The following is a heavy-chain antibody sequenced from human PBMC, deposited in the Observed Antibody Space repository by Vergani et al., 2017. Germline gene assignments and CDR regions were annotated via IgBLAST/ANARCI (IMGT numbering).Heavy chain of an antibody. V-gene: IGHV1-69*01. CDR2: IITFLGIE. CDR1: GDTLNGYA. Sequence: QVQRVQSGAEVKKAGSSVKLSCTASGDTLNGYAFNWVRQAPGQGVECMVGIITFLGIEKDTQQFQGIVTIFADGSTSTVFMELSSLNSDDTAIYYCAIGRRDPKKYYFFYYIDLWGTGTTVTVSS. CDR3: AIGRRDPKKYYFFYYIDL. J-gene: IGHJ6*03.